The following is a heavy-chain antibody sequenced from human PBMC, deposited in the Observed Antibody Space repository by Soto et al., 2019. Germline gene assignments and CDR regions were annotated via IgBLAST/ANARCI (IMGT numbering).Heavy chain of an antibody. Sequence: GGSLRLSCAASAFNVSNHWMHWVRQRPGEGLVWVSRITSDGKSKAYAESVKGRFAISRDNAKNTLYLQMNGLTAEDTAVYYCARESGDWPLNWFDPWGQGTLVTVSS. CDR1: AFNVSNHW. CDR2: ITSDGKSK. D-gene: IGHD2-21*02. V-gene: IGHV3-74*01. CDR3: ARESGDWPLNWFDP. J-gene: IGHJ5*02.